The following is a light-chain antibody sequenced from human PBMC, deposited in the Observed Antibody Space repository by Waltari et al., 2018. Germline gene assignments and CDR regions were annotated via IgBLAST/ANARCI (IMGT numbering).Light chain of an antibody. CDR3: QQYGHSPRT. V-gene: IGKV3-20*01. J-gene: IGKJ1*01. CDR2: AAY. CDR1: QSVNNNY. Sequence: EVVLTQSPGTLSLSPGERATLFCRASQSVNNNYVAWYQQRPGQAPRFLISAAYSRASGIPDRFIGSGSGTDFTLTISRVESEDFAIYFCQQYGHSPRTFGQGTKVEIK.